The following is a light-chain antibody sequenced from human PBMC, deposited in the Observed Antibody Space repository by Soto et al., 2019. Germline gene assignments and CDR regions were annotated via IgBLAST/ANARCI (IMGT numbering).Light chain of an antibody. CDR3: SSFSSITREV. CDR2: EVS. V-gene: IGLV2-14*02. Sequence: QSVLTQPASVSGSPGQSITIACTGINTDVENYNFVSWYQQHPGKTPKLMIYEVSNRPSGVSHRFSGSKSGNTASLTISGLQTEDEADYYCSSFSSITREVFGGGTKVTVL. J-gene: IGLJ2*01. CDR1: NTDVENYNF.